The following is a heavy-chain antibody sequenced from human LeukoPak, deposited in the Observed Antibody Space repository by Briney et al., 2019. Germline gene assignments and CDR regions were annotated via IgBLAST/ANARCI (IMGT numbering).Heavy chain of an antibody. D-gene: IGHD1-1*01. Sequence: ASVKVSCKASGYTFTAYYIHWVRQAPGQGLEWMGWISAYNGNTNYAQKLQGRVTMTTDTSTSTAYMELRSLRSDDTAVYYCARDRMEGWFDPWGQGTLVTVSS. V-gene: IGHV1-18*01. CDR3: ARDRMEGWFDP. CDR1: GYTFTAYY. J-gene: IGHJ5*02. CDR2: ISAYNGNT.